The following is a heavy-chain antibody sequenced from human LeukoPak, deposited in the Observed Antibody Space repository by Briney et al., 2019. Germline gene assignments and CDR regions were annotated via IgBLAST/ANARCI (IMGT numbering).Heavy chain of an antibody. CDR1: GFTFSSYE. Sequence: GGSLRLSCAASGFTFSSYEMNWVRQAPGKGLEWVSYISSSGSTIYYADSVKGRFTISRDNAKNSLYLQMNSLGPEDTAVYYCARDPYSGNYGNYYYYMDVWGKGTTVTISS. D-gene: IGHD1-26*01. CDR2: ISSSGSTI. CDR3: ARDPYSGNYGNYYYYMDV. J-gene: IGHJ6*03. V-gene: IGHV3-48*03.